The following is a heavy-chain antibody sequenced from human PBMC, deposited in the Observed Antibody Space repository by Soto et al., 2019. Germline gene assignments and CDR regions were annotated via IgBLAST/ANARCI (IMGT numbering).Heavy chain of an antibody. CDR2: IKQDGSEK. Sequence: GGLKRVCYGASEFTFRDYDMRWVRQTPGKGLEWVANIKQDGSEKYYVDSVKGRFTISRDNAKNSLYLQMNSLRAEDTGVYYCAREALGVVINFDYWGQGTLVTVSS. CDR3: AREALGVVINFDY. V-gene: IGHV3-7*03. D-gene: IGHD3-3*01. J-gene: IGHJ4*02. CDR1: EFTFRDYD.